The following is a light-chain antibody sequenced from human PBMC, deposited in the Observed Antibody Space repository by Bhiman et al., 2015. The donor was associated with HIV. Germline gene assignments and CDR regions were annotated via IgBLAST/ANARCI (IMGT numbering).Light chain of an antibody. Sequence: QSALTQPASVSGSLGQSITISCTGTSSDVGGYNFVSWYQQHPGRAPKLIIFDVNTRPSGVSNRFSGSKSGNTASLTISGLQTEDEADYYCSSYTSSSTYVFGSGTKVTVL. J-gene: IGLJ1*01. V-gene: IGLV2-14*03. CDR3: SSYTSSSTYV. CDR1: SSDVGGYNF. CDR2: DVN.